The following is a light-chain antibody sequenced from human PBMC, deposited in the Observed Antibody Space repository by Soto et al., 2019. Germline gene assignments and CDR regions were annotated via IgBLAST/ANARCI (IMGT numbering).Light chain of an antibody. Sequence: EIVMTQSPATLSVSPGERATLSCRASQSVSSNLAWYQQKPGQAPRLLIYGASTRATGIPARFSGSGSGTEFTLNISSLQSEDCAVYSCQQYNNWPFTFGPGTKVDIK. V-gene: IGKV3-15*01. J-gene: IGKJ3*01. CDR2: GAS. CDR3: QQYNNWPFT. CDR1: QSVSSN.